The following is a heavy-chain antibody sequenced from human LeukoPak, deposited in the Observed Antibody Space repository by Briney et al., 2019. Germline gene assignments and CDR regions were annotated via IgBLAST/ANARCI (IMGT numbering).Heavy chain of an antibody. D-gene: IGHD5-24*01. CDR3: AKGPRWLGYYFDY. V-gene: IGHV3-9*01. CDR2: ISWNSGSI. CDR1: GFTFDDYA. Sequence: GGSLRLSCAASGFTFDDYAMHWVRQAPGKGLEWVSGISWNSGSIGYADSVKGRFTISRDNAKNSLYLQMNSLRAEDTALYYCAKGPRWLGYYFDYWGQGTLVTVSS. J-gene: IGHJ4*02.